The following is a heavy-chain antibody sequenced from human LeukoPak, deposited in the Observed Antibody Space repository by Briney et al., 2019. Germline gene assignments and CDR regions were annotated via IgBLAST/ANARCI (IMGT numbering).Heavy chain of an antibody. CDR3: ARALPGAATAHNWFDP. J-gene: IGHJ5*02. CDR2: ISGFNGAT. D-gene: IGHD6-13*01. V-gene: IGHV1-18*01. Sequence: EASVKVSFKASGGTFSSYAISWVRQAAGQGLEWMGWISGFNGATNYAQKFQGRVTMTIDRSTNTTYMDLRTVTSDDTAIYYCARALPGAATAHNWFDPWGQGTLVTLSS. CDR1: GGTFSSYA.